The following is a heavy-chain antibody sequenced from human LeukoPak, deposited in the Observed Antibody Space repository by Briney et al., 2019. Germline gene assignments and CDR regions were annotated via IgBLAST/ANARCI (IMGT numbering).Heavy chain of an antibody. CDR1: GGSISSGGYY. V-gene: IGHV4-39*07. CDR3: ARDHSSLPYIVVVVPAPRDWFDP. J-gene: IGHJ5*02. Sequence: MSSQTLSLTCTVSGGSISSGGYYWGWIRQPPGKGLEWIGSIYYSGSGNTYYNPSLKSRVTISADTSKNQFSLRLSSVTAADTAVYYCARDHSSLPYIVVVVPAPRDWFDPWGQGTLVTVSS. D-gene: IGHD2-15*01. CDR2: IYYSGSGNT.